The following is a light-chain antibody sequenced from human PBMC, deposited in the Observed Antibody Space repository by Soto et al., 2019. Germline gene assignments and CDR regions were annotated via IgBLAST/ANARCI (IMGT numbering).Light chain of an antibody. Sequence: QSVLTQPPSVSGAPGQRVTISCTGSSSNIGAGYDVHWYQQLPGTAPKLLIYGNINRPSGVPDRFSGSKSGTSASLAITGLQAEDEADYYCQSYDSSLSVGGVVFGGGTKLTVL. V-gene: IGLV1-40*01. CDR2: GNI. CDR3: QSYDSSLSVGGVV. CDR1: SSNIGAGYD. J-gene: IGLJ2*01.